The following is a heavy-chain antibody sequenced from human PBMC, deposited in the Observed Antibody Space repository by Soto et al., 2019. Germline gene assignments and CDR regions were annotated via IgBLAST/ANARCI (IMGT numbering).Heavy chain of an antibody. D-gene: IGHD6-19*01. CDR2: IRTDGTNK. CDR1: RFTFSNYG. Sequence: GGSLRLSCAASRFTFSNYGMHWVRQAPGKGLEWVAHIRTDGTNKYYADSVKGRFTFSRDNSKNTLYLQMNTLRAEDTAVYFCAKTTDGWFSAFEIWGQGTVVTVSS. J-gene: IGHJ3*02. CDR3: AKTTDGWFSAFEI. V-gene: IGHV3-33*03.